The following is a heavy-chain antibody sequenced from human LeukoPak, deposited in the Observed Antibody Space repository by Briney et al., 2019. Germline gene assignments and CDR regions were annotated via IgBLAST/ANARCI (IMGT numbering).Heavy chain of an antibody. Sequence: PGGSLRLSCAASGFTFSSYAMHWVRQAPGKGLEWVAVISYDGSNKYYADSVKGRFTISRDNSKNTLYLQMNSLRAEDTAVYYCATEGMNSGSSRAFDYWGQGTLVTVSS. V-gene: IGHV3-30*04. CDR2: ISYDGSNK. CDR3: ATEGMNSGSSRAFDY. J-gene: IGHJ4*02. CDR1: GFTFSSYA. D-gene: IGHD1-26*01.